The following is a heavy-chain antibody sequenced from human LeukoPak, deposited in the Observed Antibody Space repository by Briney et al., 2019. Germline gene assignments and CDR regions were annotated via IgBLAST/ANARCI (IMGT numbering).Heavy chain of an antibody. V-gene: IGHV3-48*03. CDR3: ARGGYCSSTSCYPHHNWFDP. J-gene: IGHJ5*02. Sequence: PGGSLRLSCAASGFTFSSYEMNWVRQAPGKGLEWVSYISSSGSTIYYADSVKGRSTISRDNAKNSLYLQMNSLRAEDTAVYYCARGGYCSSTSCYPHHNWFDPWGQGTLVTVSS. D-gene: IGHD2-2*01. CDR2: ISSSGSTI. CDR1: GFTFSSYE.